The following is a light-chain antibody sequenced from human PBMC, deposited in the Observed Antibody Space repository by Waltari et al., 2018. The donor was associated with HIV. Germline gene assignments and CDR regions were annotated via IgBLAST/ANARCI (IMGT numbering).Light chain of an antibody. CDR2: GNN. CDR3: QSYDSSLSGSGV. J-gene: IGLJ3*02. CDR1: SSNIGAHYD. V-gene: IGLV1-40*01. Sequence: QSVLTQPPSVSGAPGQRVTISCTGSSSNIGAHYDVHWYQQLPGTAPKRLIYGNNNRPSGVPDRFSGSKSGTSASLAITGLQAEDEADYYCQSYDSSLSGSGVFGGGTKLTVL.